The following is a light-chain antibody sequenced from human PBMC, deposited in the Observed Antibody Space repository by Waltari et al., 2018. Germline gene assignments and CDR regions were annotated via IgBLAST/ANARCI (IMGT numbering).Light chain of an antibody. Sequence: DIVMTQSPLSLPVTPGEPATISCRPSQSLLFSNGYNYLDWYVKKPGQSPQLLIYLGSNRASGVPDRFSGSGSGTDFTLKISRVEAEDVGIYYCMQGIQTPRAFGPGTKVDIK. J-gene: IGKJ3*01. CDR1: QSLLFSNGYNY. CDR3: MQGIQTPRA. V-gene: IGKV2-28*01. CDR2: LGS.